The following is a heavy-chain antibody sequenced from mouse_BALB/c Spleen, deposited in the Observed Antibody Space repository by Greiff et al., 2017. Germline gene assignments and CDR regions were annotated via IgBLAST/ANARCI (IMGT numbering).Heavy chain of an antibody. J-gene: IGHJ4*01. Sequence: QVQLQQPGAELVKPGASVKLSCKASGYTFTSYWMHWVKQRPGQGLEWIGEINPSNGRTNYNEKFKSKATLTVDKSSSTAYMQLSSLTSEDSAVYYCARGRFITTVEDAMDYWGQGTSVTVSS. V-gene: IGHV1S81*02. CDR3: ARGRFITTVEDAMDY. D-gene: IGHD1-1*01. CDR2: INPSNGRT. CDR1: GYTFTSYW.